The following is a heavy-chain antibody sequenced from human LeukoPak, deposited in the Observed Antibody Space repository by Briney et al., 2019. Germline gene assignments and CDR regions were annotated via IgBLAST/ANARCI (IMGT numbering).Heavy chain of an antibody. CDR3: ARDEGAVAGRPPFDY. V-gene: IGHV3-48*03. CDR2: ISSNGSTI. J-gene: IGHJ4*02. Sequence: SGGSLRLSCAASGLTFSSYDMNWVRRAPGKGLEWVSYISSNGSTIYYADSVKGRFTISRDNAKNSLYLQMNSLRAEDTAVYYCARDEGAVAGRPPFDYWGQGTLVTVSS. D-gene: IGHD6-19*01. CDR1: GLTFSSYD.